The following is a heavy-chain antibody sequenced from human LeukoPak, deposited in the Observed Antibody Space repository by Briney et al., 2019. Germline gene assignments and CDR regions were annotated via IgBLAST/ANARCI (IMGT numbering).Heavy chain of an antibody. CDR1: GFTFTNAW. CDR2: IQPSGKNI. CDR3: ARGSEWELLSCDF. D-gene: IGHD1-26*01. V-gene: IGHV3-21*01. Sequence: GGSLRLSRAASGFTFTNAWMNWVRQAPGKGLEWVSSIQPSGKNIYHAASLKGRLTISRDNTKNSLYLQMNSLRAEDTAVYYCARGSEWELLSCDFWGQGTVVTVSS. J-gene: IGHJ4*02.